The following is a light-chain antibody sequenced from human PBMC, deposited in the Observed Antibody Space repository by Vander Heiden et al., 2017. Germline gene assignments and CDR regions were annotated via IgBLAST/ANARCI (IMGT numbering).Light chain of an antibody. Sequence: SYVLTQPPSVSVAPGKPAKITCGGNNIGSKSEHWYQQKPGQAPVLVIYYDSDRPSGIPERFSGSNSGNTATLTINRVEAGDEADYYCQVWDSSSEPYVFGTGTKVTVL. CDR3: QVWDSSSEPYV. CDR2: YDS. CDR1: NIGSKS. V-gene: IGLV3-21*04. J-gene: IGLJ1*01.